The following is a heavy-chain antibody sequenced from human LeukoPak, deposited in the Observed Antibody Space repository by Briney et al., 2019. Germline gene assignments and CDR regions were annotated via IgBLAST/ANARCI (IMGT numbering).Heavy chain of an antibody. D-gene: IGHD3/OR15-3a*01. V-gene: IGHV3-23*01. Sequence: GGSLRLSCAASGFPFSAYAMSWVRQAPGKGLEWVSGIRGSGETTYYAESVKGRFTINRDNSKNTLYLQMNSLRAEDTALYYCAKDLSSGTGRGFDYWGQGTLVTVSS. CDR2: IRGSGETT. J-gene: IGHJ4*02. CDR1: GFPFSAYA. CDR3: AKDLSSGTGRGFDY.